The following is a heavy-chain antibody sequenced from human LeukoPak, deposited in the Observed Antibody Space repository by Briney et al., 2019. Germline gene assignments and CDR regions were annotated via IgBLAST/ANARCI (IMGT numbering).Heavy chain of an antibody. CDR2: ISDSGART. J-gene: IGHJ3*01. CDR3: ARSRVPASLDQVFDV. Sequence: PGGSLRLSCAASGFTFSSYAISWFRQAPEKGLELVSTISDSGARTFYADSVKGRFTIFRDNSQNTLDLQMNYLSAEDTAIYYCARSRVPASLDQVFDVWGQGTMVTVST. CDR1: GFTFSSYA. V-gene: IGHV3-23*01. D-gene: IGHD2-2*01.